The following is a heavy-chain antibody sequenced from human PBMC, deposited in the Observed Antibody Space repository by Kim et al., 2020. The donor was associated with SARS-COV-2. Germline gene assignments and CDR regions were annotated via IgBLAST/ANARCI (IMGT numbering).Heavy chain of an antibody. J-gene: IGHJ3*02. CDR1: GGTFSSYA. D-gene: IGHD2-2*02. V-gene: IGHV1-69*13. CDR2: IIPIFGTA. CDR3: ALGVVPAAILDAFDI. Sequence: SVKVSCKASGGTFSSYAISWVRQAPGQGLEWMGGIIPIFGTANYAQKFQGRVTITADESTSTAYMELSSLRSEDTAVYYCALGVVPAAILDAFDIWGQGTMVTVSS.